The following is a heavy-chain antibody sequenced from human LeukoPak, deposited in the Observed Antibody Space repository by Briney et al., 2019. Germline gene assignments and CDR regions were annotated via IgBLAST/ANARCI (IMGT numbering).Heavy chain of an antibody. CDR1: GFTFSSYG. D-gene: IGHD2-2*01. CDR3: AKGVFGVVPAATFDY. Sequence: GGSLRLSCAASGFTFSSYGMHWVRQAPGKGLEWVAFIRYDGSNKYYADSVKGRFTISRDNSKNTLYLQMNSLKAEDTAVYYCAKGVFGVVPAATFDYWGQGTLVTVSS. CDR2: IRYDGSNK. J-gene: IGHJ4*02. V-gene: IGHV3-30*02.